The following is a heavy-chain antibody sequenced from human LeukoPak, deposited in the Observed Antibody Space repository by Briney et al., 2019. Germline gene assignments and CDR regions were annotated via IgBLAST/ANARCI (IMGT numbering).Heavy chain of an antibody. V-gene: IGHV1-8*01. CDR2: MNPNSGNT. Sequence: GASVKVSCKASGYTFTSYDINWVRQATGQGLEWMGWMNPNSGNTGYAQKFQGRVTMTRNTSISTAYMELSSLRSEDTAVYYCARGSLYYDILTGYYVGANWFDPWGQGTLVTVSS. J-gene: IGHJ5*02. D-gene: IGHD3-9*01. CDR1: GYTFTSYD. CDR3: ARGSLYYDILTGYYVGANWFDP.